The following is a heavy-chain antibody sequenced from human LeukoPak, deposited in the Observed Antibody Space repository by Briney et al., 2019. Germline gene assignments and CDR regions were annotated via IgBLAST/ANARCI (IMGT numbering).Heavy chain of an antibody. CDR1: GFSLSTTGVG. CDR2: INANDDK. CDR3: AHRPSGVAAVSFES. J-gene: IGHJ4*02. D-gene: IGHD6-19*01. Sequence: ESGPTLVKPTQTLTLTCTFSGFSLSTTGVGVGWIRQPPGKALEWLAHINANDDKPYSPSLKSRLTISRDTSKNQVVLTMANMDPAYTATYYGAHRPSGVAAVSFESWGQGNLVTVSS. V-gene: IGHV2-5*01.